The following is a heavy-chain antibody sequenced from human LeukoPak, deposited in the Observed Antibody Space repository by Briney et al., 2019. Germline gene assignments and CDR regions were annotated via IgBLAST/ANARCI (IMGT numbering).Heavy chain of an antibody. J-gene: IGHJ5*02. Sequence: SETLSLTCSVSGGSIRSSDHYWGWIRQPPGKGLEGIGCINYGGTSHYDPSLKSRVAIYVDTSKNQFSLKVTSVTAADTAVYYCARYSSSSGWFDPWGQGTLVTVSS. CDR1: GGSIRSSDHY. CDR2: INYGGTS. V-gene: IGHV4-39*01. CDR3: ARYSSSSGWFDP. D-gene: IGHD6-6*01.